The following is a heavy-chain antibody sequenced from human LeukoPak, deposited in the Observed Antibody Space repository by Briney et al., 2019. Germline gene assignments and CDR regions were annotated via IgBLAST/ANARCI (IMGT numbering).Heavy chain of an antibody. CDR3: ARDVVVPAATWFDP. CDR2: ISAYNGNT. V-gene: IGHV1-18*01. Sequence: ASVKVSCKASGYTFTSYGISWVRQAPGQGLEWMGWISAYNGNTNYAQKLQGRVTMTTDTSTSTAYTELRSLRSDDTAVYYCARDVVVPAATWFDPWGQGTLVTVSS. CDR1: GYTFTSYG. J-gene: IGHJ5*02. D-gene: IGHD2-2*01.